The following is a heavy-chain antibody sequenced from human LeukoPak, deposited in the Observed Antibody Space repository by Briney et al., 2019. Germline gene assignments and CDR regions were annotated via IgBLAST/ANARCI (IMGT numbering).Heavy chain of an antibody. Sequence: ASVKVSCKASGYTFTGYYMHWVRQAPGQGLEWMGWISAYNGNTNYAQKLQGRVTMTTDTSTSTAYMELRSLRSDDTAVYYCARDPLAYCAGDCYHRFFDYWGQGTLVTVSS. D-gene: IGHD2-21*02. CDR1: GYTFTGYY. V-gene: IGHV1-18*04. CDR2: ISAYNGNT. CDR3: ARDPLAYCAGDCYHRFFDY. J-gene: IGHJ4*02.